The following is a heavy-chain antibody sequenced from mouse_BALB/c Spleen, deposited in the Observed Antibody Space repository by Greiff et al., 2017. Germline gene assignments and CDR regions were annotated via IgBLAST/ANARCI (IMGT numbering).Heavy chain of an antibody. J-gene: IGHJ3*01. D-gene: IGHD1-1*02. V-gene: IGHV1-80*01. CDR3: ARYGSLPFAY. Sequence: QVQLKQSGAELVRPGSSVKISCTASGYAFSSYWMNWVKQRPGQGLEWIGQIYPGDGDTYYYGKFTGKATLTADKSSSTAYMQLSSLTSEVSAVYLGARYGSLPFAYWGQGTLVTVSA. CDR1: GYAFSSYW. CDR2: IYPGDGDT.